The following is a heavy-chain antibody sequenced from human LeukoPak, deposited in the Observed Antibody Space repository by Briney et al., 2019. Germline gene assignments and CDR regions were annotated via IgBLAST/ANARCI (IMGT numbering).Heavy chain of an antibody. J-gene: IGHJ4*02. CDR2: IYYSGST. CDR3: ARHRSGYSYGYLGY. V-gene: IGHV4-39*01. CDR1: GGSXSXSSYX. D-gene: IGHD5-18*01. Sequence: SETLSLTCTVSGGSXSXSSYXWGXXXQPXXXGXEWXGSIYYSGSTYYNXSLKSRVTISVDTSKNQFSLKLSSVTAADTAVYYXARHRSGYSYGYLGYWGQGTLVTVSS.